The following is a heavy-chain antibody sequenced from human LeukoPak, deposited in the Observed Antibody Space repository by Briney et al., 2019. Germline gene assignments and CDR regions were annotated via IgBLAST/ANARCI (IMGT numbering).Heavy chain of an antibody. CDR1: GITFSSYG. Sequence: GGSLRLSCAASGITFSSYGMSWVRQAPGKGLEWVSGIKWDGGSTGYADSVKGRFTISRDNAKNSLYLQMNSLRVEDTAVYHCARGAGSSWYFYFDYWGQGTLVTVSS. CDR3: ARGAGSSWYFYFDY. J-gene: IGHJ4*02. D-gene: IGHD6-13*01. CDR2: IKWDGGST. V-gene: IGHV3-20*01.